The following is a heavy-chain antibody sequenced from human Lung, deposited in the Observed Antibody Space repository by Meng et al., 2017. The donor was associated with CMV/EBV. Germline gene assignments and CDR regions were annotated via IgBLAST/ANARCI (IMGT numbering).Heavy chain of an antibody. CDR1: GGSISSGDYY. Sequence: VRLQESAPVLVMPAQTLSPTCTVCGGSISSGDYYWSWIHQPPGKGLEWIGYIYYSGSTYYNPSLKSRVTISVDTSKNQFSLNLNSMTAADTAVYYCASFDHIPRRNYFDYWGQGTLVTVSS. V-gene: IGHV4-30-4*01. CDR2: IYYSGST. D-gene: IGHD2-21*01. CDR3: ASFDHIPRRNYFDY. J-gene: IGHJ4*02.